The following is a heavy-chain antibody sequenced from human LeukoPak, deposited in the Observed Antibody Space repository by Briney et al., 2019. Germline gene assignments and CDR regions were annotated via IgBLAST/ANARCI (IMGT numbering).Heavy chain of an antibody. CDR3: ESSITKAGGS. CDR2: ISSDGSVT. V-gene: IGHV3-74*03. Sequence: GGSLRLSCAVSGFSFTNYWMHWVRQDPGKGLVWVSYISSDGSVTKYADSVKGRFTISRDNAVNTLYLQMNSLRVEDTAVYYCESSITKAGGSWGQGTLVTVSS. CDR1: GFSFTNYW. D-gene: IGHD2-21*01. J-gene: IGHJ5*02.